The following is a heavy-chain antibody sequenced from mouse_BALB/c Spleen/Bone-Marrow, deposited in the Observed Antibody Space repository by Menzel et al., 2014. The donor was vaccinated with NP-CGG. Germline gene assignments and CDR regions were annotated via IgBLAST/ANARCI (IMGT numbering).Heavy chain of an antibody. CDR3: AREVLRDYFDY. CDR1: GFAFSSYD. Sequence: VQLKESGGGSVKPGGSLKLSCAASGFAFSSYDMSWVRQTPEKRLEWVAYISSGGGSTYYPDTVKGRFTISRDNAKNTLYLQMSSLKSEDTAMYYCAREVLRDYFDYWGQGTTLTVSS. J-gene: IGHJ2*01. D-gene: IGHD1-1*01. CDR2: ISSGGGST. V-gene: IGHV5-12-1*01.